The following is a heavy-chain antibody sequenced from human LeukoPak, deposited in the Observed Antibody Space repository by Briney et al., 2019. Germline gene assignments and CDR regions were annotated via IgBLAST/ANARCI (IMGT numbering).Heavy chain of an antibody. CDR1: GISFSSYW. Sequence: PGGSLRLSCVASGISFSSYWMAWVRQAPGKGLEWVANIKYDGTHKFYADSVKGRFTISRDNAKNSLFLEMNSLTADDTAVYFCASSHDSSGNDWGRGTLVTVSS. J-gene: IGHJ4*02. CDR3: ASSHDSSGND. V-gene: IGHV3-7*01. CDR2: IKYDGTHK. D-gene: IGHD3-22*01.